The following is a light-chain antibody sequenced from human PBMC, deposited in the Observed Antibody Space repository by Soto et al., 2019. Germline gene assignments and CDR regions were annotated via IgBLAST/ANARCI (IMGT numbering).Light chain of an antibody. J-gene: IGLJ1*01. CDR1: SSDVGDYNY. Sequence: QSALTQPASVSGSPGQSITISCTGTSSDVGDYNYVSWYQQYPGKAPKLMIYGVTNRPSGVSNRFSGSKTGKTASLTTSGLQAEDEADYYCFSHGGGDSHVFGIAAKVTVL. CDR2: GVT. CDR3: FSHGGGDSHV. V-gene: IGLV2-14*01.